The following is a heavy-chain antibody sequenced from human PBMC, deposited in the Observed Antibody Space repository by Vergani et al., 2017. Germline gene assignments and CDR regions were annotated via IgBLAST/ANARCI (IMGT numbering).Heavy chain of an antibody. J-gene: IGHJ4*02. V-gene: IGHV4-34*02. CDR1: GESFSSFY. CDR2: INNDGPT. CDR3: AVRPRVNLVGGEIVTKRTFDY. D-gene: IGHD3-10*01. Sequence: QVQLQQWGAGVVKPSGTLSLTCAVFGESFSSFYWSWIRQPPGKGLEWIGEINNDGPTNSNPSLESRVTVSRDTAKNQFSLNLMSVTAADTAMDYCAVRPRVNLVGGEIVTKRTFDYWSQGSLVTVSS.